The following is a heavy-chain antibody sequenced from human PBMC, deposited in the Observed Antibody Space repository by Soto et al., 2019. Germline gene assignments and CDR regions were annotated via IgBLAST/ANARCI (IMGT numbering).Heavy chain of an antibody. D-gene: IGHD3-3*01. CDR3: ARVEITPLYYYYGMDV. CDR2: IDPSDSYT. V-gene: IGHV5-10-1*01. Sequence: GESLKISCKGSGYSFTSYWISWVRQMPGKGLEWMGRIDPSDSYTNYSPSFQGHVTISADKSISTAYLQWSSLKASDTAMYYCARVEITPLYYYYGMDVWGQGTTVTASS. J-gene: IGHJ6*02. CDR1: GYSFTSYW.